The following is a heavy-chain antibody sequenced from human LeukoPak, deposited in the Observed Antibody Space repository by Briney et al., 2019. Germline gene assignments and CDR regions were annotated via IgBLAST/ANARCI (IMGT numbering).Heavy chain of an antibody. D-gene: IGHD3-22*01. J-gene: IGHJ4*02. CDR3: ARDNYYDSSGYYYAEDY. CDR1: GFTFSSYS. CDR2: IIATGGST. Sequence: PGGSLRLSCAASGFTFSSYSMNWVRQAPGKGLEWVSAIIATGGSTSYADSVKGRFTISRDNSKNMLYLQMSSLRAEDTAVYYCARDNYYDSSGYYYAEDYWGQGTLVTVPS. V-gene: IGHV3-23*01.